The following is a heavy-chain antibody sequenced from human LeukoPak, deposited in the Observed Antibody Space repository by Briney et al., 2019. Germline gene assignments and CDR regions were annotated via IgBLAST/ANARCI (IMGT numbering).Heavy chain of an antibody. D-gene: IGHD2-15*01. Sequence: SETLSLTCTASGGSISSSDYYWGWIRQPPGKGLEWIGSIYYGGSTYYNPSLKSRVTISVDTSMNQFSLKLSFVTTADTAVYYCARALGYCSGGSCTRGYNWFDPWGQGTLVTVPS. J-gene: IGHJ5*02. CDR2: IYYGGST. V-gene: IGHV4-39*01. CDR3: ARALGYCSGGSCTRGYNWFDP. CDR1: GGSISSSDYY.